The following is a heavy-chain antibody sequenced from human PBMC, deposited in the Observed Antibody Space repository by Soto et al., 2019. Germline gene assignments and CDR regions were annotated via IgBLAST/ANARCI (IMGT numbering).Heavy chain of an antibody. V-gene: IGHV5-51*01. J-gene: IGHJ5*02. CDR2: IYPGDSDT. CDR3: AREYCTATICDPGFDP. CDR1: GYAFSSYW. Sequence: GESLKISCQGSGYAFSSYWIAWVRQMPGKGLEWMGIIYPGDSDTRYSPSFQGQVTISVDKSITTAYLQWSSLKASDTAMYYCAREYCTATICDPGFDPWGQGTLVTVSS. D-gene: IGHD2-8*02.